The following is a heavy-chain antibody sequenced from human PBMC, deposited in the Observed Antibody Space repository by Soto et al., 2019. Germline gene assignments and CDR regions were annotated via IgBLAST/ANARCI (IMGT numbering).Heavy chain of an antibody. D-gene: IGHD1-26*01. CDR1: GGTISSGDYY. CDR3: ARDDGSQVGATSWDY. CDR2: IYYSGST. V-gene: IGHV4-30-4*01. J-gene: IGHJ4*02. Sequence: SETLSLTCTVSGGTISSGDYYWSWIRQPPGKGLEWIGYIYYSGSTYYNPSLKSRVTISVDTSKNQFSLKLSSVTAADTAVYYCARDDGSQVGATSWDYWGQGTLVTVSS.